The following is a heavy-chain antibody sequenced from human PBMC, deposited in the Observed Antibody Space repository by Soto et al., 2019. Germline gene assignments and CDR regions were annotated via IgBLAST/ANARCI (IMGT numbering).Heavy chain of an antibody. CDR3: ARDLSPVYVAGSAEYFQH. CDR1: GFTFSSYS. V-gene: IGHV3-21*01. CDR2: ISSSSSYI. J-gene: IGHJ1*01. Sequence: GGSLRLSCAASGFTFSSYSMNWVRQAPGKGLEWVSSISSSSSYIYYADSVKGRFTISRDNAKNSLYLQMNSLRAEDTAVYYWARDLSPVYVAGSAEYFQHWGQGTLVTVSS. D-gene: IGHD6-19*01.